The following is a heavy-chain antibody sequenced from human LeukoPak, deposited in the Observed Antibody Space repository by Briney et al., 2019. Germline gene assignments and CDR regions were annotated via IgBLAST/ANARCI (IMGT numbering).Heavy chain of an antibody. V-gene: IGHV3-30-3*01. CDR3: ARGASSGYYYYFQH. D-gene: IGHD3-22*01. J-gene: IGHJ1*01. CDR2: ISYDGTNE. Sequence: GGSLRLSCAASGFTFSSYAMHWVRQVPGKGLEWVAVISYDGTNEYYADSVKGRSTISRDNSKNTLYLQMNSLRAEDTAVYYCARGASSGYYYYFQHWGQGTLVTVSS. CDR1: GFTFSSYA.